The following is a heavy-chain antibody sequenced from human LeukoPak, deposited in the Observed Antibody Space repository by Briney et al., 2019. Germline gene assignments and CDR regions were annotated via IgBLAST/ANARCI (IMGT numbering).Heavy chain of an antibody. V-gene: IGHV1-18*01. Sequence: ASVKVSCKASGGTFSSYAISWVRQAPGQGLEWMGWISAYNGNTNYAQKLQGRVTMTTDTSTSTAYMELRSLRSDDTAVYYCARDLTRWFDPWGQGTLVTVSS. CDR3: ARDLTRWFDP. J-gene: IGHJ5*02. CDR2: ISAYNGNT. CDR1: GGTFSSYA.